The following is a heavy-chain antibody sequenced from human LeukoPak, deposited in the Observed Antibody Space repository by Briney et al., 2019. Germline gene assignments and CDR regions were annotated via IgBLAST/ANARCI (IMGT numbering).Heavy chain of an antibody. J-gene: IGHJ4*02. V-gene: IGHV4-39*07. CDR1: GGSISSSSYY. Sequence: SETLSLTCTVSGGSISSSSYYWGWIRQPPGKGLEWIGEINHSGSTNYNPSLKSRVTISVDTSKNQFSLKLSSMTAADTAVYYCARGGPLKRFDYWGQGTLVTVSS. CDR3: ARGGPLKRFDY. CDR2: INHSGST.